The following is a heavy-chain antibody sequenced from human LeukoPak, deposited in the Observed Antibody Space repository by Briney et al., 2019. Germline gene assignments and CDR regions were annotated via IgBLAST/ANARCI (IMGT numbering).Heavy chain of an antibody. Sequence: GGSLRLSCAASGFTFSSYAMSWVRQAPGKGLEWVSAISGSADSTYYADSVKGRFTISRDNSKNTLYLQMNSLRAEDTAVYYCAKDAVRGSGRINWFDSWGQGALVTVSS. D-gene: IGHD3-10*01. V-gene: IGHV3-23*01. CDR2: ISGSADST. CDR3: AKDAVRGSGRINWFDS. CDR1: GFTFSSYA. J-gene: IGHJ5*01.